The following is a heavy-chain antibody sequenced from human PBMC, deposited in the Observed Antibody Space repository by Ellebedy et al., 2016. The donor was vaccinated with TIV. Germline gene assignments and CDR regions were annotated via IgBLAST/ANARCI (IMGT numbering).Heavy chain of an antibody. CDR2: IDPSDSYI. CDR1: GYSFTTYW. Sequence: GESLKISCTGSGYSFTTYWISWVRQMPGKGLEWMGRIDPSDSYIKYSPSFQGHVTIPVDKSISTAYLQWSSLKASDTHIYYCARHMNTAITNDRWGQGTLVTVSS. J-gene: IGHJ5*02. CDR3: ARHMNTAITNDR. D-gene: IGHD5-18*01. V-gene: IGHV5-10-1*01.